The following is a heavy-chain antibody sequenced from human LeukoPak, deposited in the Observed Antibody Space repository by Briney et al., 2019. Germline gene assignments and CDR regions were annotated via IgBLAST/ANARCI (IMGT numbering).Heavy chain of an antibody. V-gene: IGHV3-21*01. CDR2: IDPSSTYI. D-gene: IGHD2-2*01. Sequence: GGSLRLSCAASGFTFRSYSMNWVRQGPGKGLEWVSAIDPSSTYIYYADSVKGRFTISRDNAENPLYLQMNSLRVEDTAVYNCARAPTVLVGYCSSSSCQADYWGQGTLVTVSS. CDR3: ARAPTVLVGYCSSSSCQADY. CDR1: GFTFRSYS. J-gene: IGHJ4*02.